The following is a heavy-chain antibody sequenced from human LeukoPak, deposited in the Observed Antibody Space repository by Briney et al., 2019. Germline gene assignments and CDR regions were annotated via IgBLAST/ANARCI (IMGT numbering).Heavy chain of an antibody. V-gene: IGHV4-4*07. CDR1: GDSINNFY. CDR3: ARGYKPASGKDGAFDI. J-gene: IGHJ3*02. D-gene: IGHD6-13*01. CDR2: VYSSGTA. Sequence: SETLSLTCTVSGDSINNFYWSWIRQPAGKGLEWIGRVYSSGTADYNPSLKSRVSMSVDTSSNQFSLRLSSMTAADTALYYCARGYKPASGKDGAFDIWGQGTMVTVSS.